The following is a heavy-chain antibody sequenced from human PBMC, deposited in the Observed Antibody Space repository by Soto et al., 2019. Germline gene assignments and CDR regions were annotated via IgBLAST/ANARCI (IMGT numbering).Heavy chain of an antibody. CDR3: ARDKGGYSSHFVY. J-gene: IGHJ4*02. V-gene: IGHV1-69*01. Sequence: QVHLVQSGAEVKKPGSSVKVSCKAIGGTFSSYAFSWVRQAPGQGLEWMGGLMPFFGSGNYAQKFQGRVNITADESMSSVYLELSSLRSEDTAVYYCARDKGGYSSHFVYWGQGTLVTVSS. CDR2: LMPFFGSG. D-gene: IGHD2-2*03. CDR1: GGTFSSYA.